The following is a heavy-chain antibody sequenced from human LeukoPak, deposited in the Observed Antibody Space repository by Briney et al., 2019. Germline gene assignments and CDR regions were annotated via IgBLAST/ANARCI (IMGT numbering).Heavy chain of an antibody. CDR1: GFTFTNYG. CDR2: ISSSSTYK. J-gene: IGHJ5*02. CDR3: NPHYYGSGNLSWFDP. V-gene: IGHV3-21*01. D-gene: IGHD3-10*01. Sequence: PGGSLRLSCAASGFTFTNYGMNWVRQTPGKGLEWVSSISSSSTYKYYADSGKGRFTISRDNARNSPYLQMNSLRVDATAVYYSNPHYYGSGNLSWFDPWGQGTLVTVSS.